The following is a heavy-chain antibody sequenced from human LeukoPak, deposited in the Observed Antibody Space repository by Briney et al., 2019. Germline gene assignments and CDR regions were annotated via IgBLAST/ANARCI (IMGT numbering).Heavy chain of an antibody. J-gene: IGHJ3*02. CDR3: ARHSLGAFDI. CDR1: GGSISSSSYY. V-gene: IGHV4-39*01. Sequence: SETLSLTCTVSGGSISSSSYYWGWIRQPPGKGLEWIGSIYYSGSTYYNPSRKSRVTISVDTSKNQFSLKLSSVTAADTAVYYCARHSLGAFDIWGQGTMVTVSS. CDR2: IYYSGST.